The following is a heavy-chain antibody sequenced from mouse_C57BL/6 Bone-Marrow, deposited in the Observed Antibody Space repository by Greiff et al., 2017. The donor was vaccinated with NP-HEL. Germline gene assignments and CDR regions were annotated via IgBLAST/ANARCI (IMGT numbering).Heavy chain of an antibody. CDR2: ISNGGGST. CDR1: GFTFSDYY. V-gene: IGHV5-12*01. Sequence: EVMLVESGGGLVQPGGSLKLSCAASGFTFSDYYMYWVRQTPEKRLEWVAYISNGGGSTYYPDTVKGRFTISRDNAKNTLYLQMSRLKSEDTAMYYCARQEATMVTWGQGTLVTVSA. J-gene: IGHJ3*02. D-gene: IGHD2-2*01. CDR3: ARQEATMVT.